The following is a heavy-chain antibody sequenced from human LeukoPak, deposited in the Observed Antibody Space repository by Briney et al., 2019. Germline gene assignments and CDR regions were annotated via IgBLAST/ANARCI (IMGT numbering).Heavy chain of an antibody. J-gene: IGHJ4*02. Sequence: GGSLRLSCAASGFTFSSHGMSWVRQTPGKGLEWVSAISGSGDATYYADSVKGRFTISRDNSKNTLYLQMNSLRAKDTAVYYCAKDSSSWYRYYFDYWGQGTLVTVSS. V-gene: IGHV3-23*01. CDR3: AKDSSSWYRYYFDY. CDR2: ISGSGDAT. D-gene: IGHD6-13*01. CDR1: GFTFSSHG.